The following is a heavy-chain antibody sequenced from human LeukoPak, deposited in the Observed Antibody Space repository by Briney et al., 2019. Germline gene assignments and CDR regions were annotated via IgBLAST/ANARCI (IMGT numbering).Heavy chain of an antibody. CDR1: GLTFSSYW. CDR2: INSDGSST. V-gene: IGHV3-74*01. D-gene: IGHD2-15*01. Sequence: PGGSLRLSCAASGLTFSSYWMQWVRQAPGKGLVWVSRINSDGSSTSYADSVKGRFTISRDNAKNTLYLQMNSLRAEDTAVYYCANGGYCSGGSCSTRINWFDPWGQGTLVTVSS. CDR3: ANGGYCSGGSCSTRINWFDP. J-gene: IGHJ5*02.